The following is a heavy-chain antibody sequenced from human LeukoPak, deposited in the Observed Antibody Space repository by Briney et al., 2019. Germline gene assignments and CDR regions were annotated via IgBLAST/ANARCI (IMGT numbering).Heavy chain of an antibody. CDR3: AREVNYYDSSGYYDY. V-gene: IGHV4-30-4*01. Sequence: SQTLSLTCTVSGGSISSGDYYWSWIRQPPGKGLEWIGYIYYSGSTYYNPSLKSRVTISVDTSKNQFYLKLSSVTAADTAVYYCAREVNYYDSSGYYDYWGQGTLVTVSS. J-gene: IGHJ4*02. D-gene: IGHD3-22*01. CDR2: IYYSGST. CDR1: GGSISSGDYY.